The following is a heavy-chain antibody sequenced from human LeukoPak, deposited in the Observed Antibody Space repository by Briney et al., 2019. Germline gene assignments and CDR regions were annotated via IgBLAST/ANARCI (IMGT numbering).Heavy chain of an antibody. CDR1: GFTFSSSA. CDR3: AELGITMIGGV. CDR2: ISGSGGSS. D-gene: IGHD3-10*02. Sequence: GGSLRLSCAASGFTFSSSAMNWVRQAPGKGLEWVSAISGSGGSSYYADSVKGRFTISRDNAKNSLYLQMNSLRAEDTAVYYCAELGITMIGGVWGKGTTVTISS. J-gene: IGHJ6*04. V-gene: IGHV3-23*01.